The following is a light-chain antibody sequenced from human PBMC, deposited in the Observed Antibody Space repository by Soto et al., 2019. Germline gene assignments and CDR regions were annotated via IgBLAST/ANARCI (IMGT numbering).Light chain of an antibody. CDR1: SSDVGGYNY. V-gene: IGLV2-14*01. CDR2: EVS. J-gene: IGLJ1*01. CDR3: NSYTSKSTGV. Sequence: QSARTQPASVSGSPGHSITNSCTGTSSDVGGYNYVSWYQQHPGKAPKLIIYEVSNRPSGVSKRFSGSKSGNTASLTISGLQAEDEADYYCNSYTSKSTGVFGTVTKVTVL.